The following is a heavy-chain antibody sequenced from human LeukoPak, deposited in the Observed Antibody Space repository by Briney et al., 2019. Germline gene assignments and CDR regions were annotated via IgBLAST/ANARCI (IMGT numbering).Heavy chain of an antibody. CDR1: GFTVSSNY. V-gene: IGHV3-53*01. CDR2: IYSGGST. J-gene: IGHJ4*02. D-gene: IGHD1-7*01. CDR3: ARMNYVSSGWGAPFDY. Sequence: GGSLRLSCAASGFTVSSNYMSWVRQAPGKGLEWVSVIYSGGSTYYADSVKGRFTISRDNAKNSLYLQMNSLRAEDTAVYYCARMNYVSSGWGAPFDYWGQGTLVTVSS.